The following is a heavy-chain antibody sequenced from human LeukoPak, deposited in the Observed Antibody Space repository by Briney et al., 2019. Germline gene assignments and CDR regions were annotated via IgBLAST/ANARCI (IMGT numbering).Heavy chain of an antibody. V-gene: IGHV3-30*02. CDR2: IRYDGSNK. D-gene: IGHD3-9*01. Sequence: GGSLRLSCAASGFTFSSYGMHWVRQAPGKGLEWVAFIRYDGSNKYYADSVKGRFTISRDNSKNTLYLQMNSLRAEDTAVYYCAKDQATGTIFWPKGYMDVWGKGTTVTVSS. CDR1: GFTFSSYG. J-gene: IGHJ6*03. CDR3: AKDQATGTIFWPKGYMDV.